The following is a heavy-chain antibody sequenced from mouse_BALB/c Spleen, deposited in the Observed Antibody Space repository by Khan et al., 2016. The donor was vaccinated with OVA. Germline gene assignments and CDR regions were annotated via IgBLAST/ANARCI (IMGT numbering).Heavy chain of an antibody. CDR1: GFTFSSYS. D-gene: IGHD4-1*01. V-gene: IGHV5-6*01. CDR2: ISTGGDYT. CDR3: ASHLTGSFAY. J-gene: IGHJ3*01. Sequence: EVELVESGGDSVKPGGSLKLSCAASGFTFSSYSMSWVRQTPDKRLEWVATISTGGDYTYYPDNVKGRFIISRDDAKNTLYLQMSSLKSEDTAMYDCASHLTGSFAYWGQGTLVTVSA.